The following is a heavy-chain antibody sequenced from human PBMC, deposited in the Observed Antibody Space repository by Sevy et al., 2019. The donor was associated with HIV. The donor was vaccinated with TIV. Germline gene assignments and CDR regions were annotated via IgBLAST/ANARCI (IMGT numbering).Heavy chain of an antibody. V-gene: IGHV1-24*01. Sequence: DSVKVSCKVTGYTLTELSLHWVRQTSVKGLEWMGSFDPEDGETIYAQKFQGRITMTEDTSTDTAYMELSSLRSEDTAVYYCATTKDYYDNSGYPFDSWGQGTLVTVSS. J-gene: IGHJ4*02. D-gene: IGHD3-22*01. CDR2: FDPEDGET. CDR3: ATTKDYYDNSGYPFDS. CDR1: GYTLTELS.